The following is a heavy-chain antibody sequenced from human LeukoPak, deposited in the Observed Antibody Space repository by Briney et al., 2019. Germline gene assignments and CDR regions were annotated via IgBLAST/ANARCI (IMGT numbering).Heavy chain of an antibody. CDR2: ISGSGGST. V-gene: IGHV3-23*01. Sequence: GGSLRLSCAASGFTFSSYALSWVRQPPGKGLERVSVISGSGGSTYYADSVKGPFTISRDNSKNTLYLQMNSLRAEDTAVYYCAKDPLWFGEPPSRFDPWGQGTLVTVSP. J-gene: IGHJ5*02. CDR1: GFTFSSYA. D-gene: IGHD3-10*01. CDR3: AKDPLWFGEPPSRFDP.